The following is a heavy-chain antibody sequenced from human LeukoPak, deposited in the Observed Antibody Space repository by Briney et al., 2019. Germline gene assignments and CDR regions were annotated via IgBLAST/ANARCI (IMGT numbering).Heavy chain of an antibody. V-gene: IGHV3-7*01. D-gene: IGHD3-10*01. CDR2: IKQDGSAQ. J-gene: IGHJ5*01. CDR1: GFTLSPYW. CDR3: ATDNYGWGSHDS. Sequence: GGSLRLSCAASGFTLSPYWMTWVRQAPGKGLEWVANIKQDGSAQHYVDSVKGRFTISRDNAKNSLYLQMNSLRVEDTAVYYFATDNYGWGSHDSWGQGTLVTVSS.